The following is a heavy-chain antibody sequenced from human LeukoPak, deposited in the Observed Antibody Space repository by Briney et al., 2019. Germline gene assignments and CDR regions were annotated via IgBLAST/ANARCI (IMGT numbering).Heavy chain of an antibody. V-gene: IGHV4-39*01. D-gene: IGHD2-2*01. J-gene: IGHJ5*02. Sequence: PSETMSLTCTVSGGSISSSSYDCGWIRQPPGKGLEWTGSIYYRGSTYYNPSLKSRVTISVDTSKHQFSLKLSSVTAADTAVYYCARHLGDVVVVPAAKNWFDPWGQGTLVTVSS. CDR3: ARHLGDVVVVPAAKNWFDP. CDR2: IYYRGST. CDR1: GGSISSSSYD.